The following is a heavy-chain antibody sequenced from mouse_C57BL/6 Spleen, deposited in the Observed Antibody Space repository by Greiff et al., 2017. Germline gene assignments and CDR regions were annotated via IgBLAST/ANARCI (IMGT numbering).Heavy chain of an antibody. D-gene: IGHD2-4*01. CDR3: ARLYDYDDAMDY. J-gene: IGHJ4*01. CDR2: IHPNSGST. V-gene: IGHV1-64*01. CDR1: GYTFTSYW. Sequence: QVQLQQPGAELVKPGASVKLSCKASGYTFTSYWMHWVKQRPGQGLEWIGMIHPNSGSTNYNEKFKSKATLTVDKSSSTAYMQLSSLTSEDSAVYYYARLYDYDDAMDYWGQGTSVTVSS.